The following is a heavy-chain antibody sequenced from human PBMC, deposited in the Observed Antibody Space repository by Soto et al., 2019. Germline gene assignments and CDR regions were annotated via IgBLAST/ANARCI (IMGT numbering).Heavy chain of an antibody. Sequence: SGGGVVQPGRSLRLSCAASGFTFSSYGMHWVRQAPGKGLEWVAVIWYDGSNKYYADSVKGRFTISRDNSKNTLYLQMNSMRAEDTAEYYCARDRYGYYLSDFDYWGQGTLVTVSS. CDR2: IWYDGSNK. J-gene: IGHJ4*02. V-gene: IGHV3-33*01. D-gene: IGHD4-17*01. CDR1: GFTFSSYG. CDR3: ARDRYGYYLSDFDY.